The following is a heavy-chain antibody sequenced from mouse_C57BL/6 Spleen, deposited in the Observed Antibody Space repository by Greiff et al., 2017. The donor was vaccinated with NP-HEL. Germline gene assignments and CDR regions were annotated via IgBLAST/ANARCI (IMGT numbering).Heavy chain of an antibody. CDR1: GYTFTSYW. CDR3: ARSLITTDWYFDV. Sequence: QVQLQQPGAELVRPGSSVKLSCKASGYTFTSYWMHWVKQRPIQGLEWIGNIDPSDSETHYNQKFKDKATLTGDKSSSTAYMQLSSLTSEDSAVYYCARSLITTDWYFDVWGTGTTVTVSS. CDR2: IDPSDSET. J-gene: IGHJ1*03. V-gene: IGHV1-52*01. D-gene: IGHD1-1*01.